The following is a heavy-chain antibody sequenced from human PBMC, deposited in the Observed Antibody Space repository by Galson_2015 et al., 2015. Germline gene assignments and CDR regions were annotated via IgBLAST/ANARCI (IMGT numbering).Heavy chain of an antibody. CDR1: GGTFSSTYT. D-gene: IGHD3-10*01. V-gene: IGHV1-69*02. CDR3: AGDVANRGTFDI. CDR2: IIPMLGVV. Sequence: SVKVSCKASGGTFSSTYTLNWVRQVPGQGLEWMGRIIPMLGVVNSAQNFQDRVTFTADTSTNTAYMELSGLTSEDAAVFYCAGDVANRGTFDIWGQGTMVIVSS. J-gene: IGHJ3*02.